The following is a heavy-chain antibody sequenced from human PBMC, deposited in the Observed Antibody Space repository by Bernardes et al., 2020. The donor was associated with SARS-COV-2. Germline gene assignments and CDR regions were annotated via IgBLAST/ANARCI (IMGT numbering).Heavy chain of an antibody. Sequence: GGSLRLSCTASGFTFNIYSMNWVRQAPGKGLEWVSSISGSGGSTYYADSVKGRFTISRDNSKNTLYLQMNSLRAEDTAVYYCAKLPTPLDLYCSGGSCAPYYWGQGTLVTVSS. CDR3: AKLPTPLDLYCSGGSCAPYY. CDR2: ISGSGGST. J-gene: IGHJ4*02. D-gene: IGHD2-15*01. CDR1: GFTFNIYS. V-gene: IGHV3-23*01.